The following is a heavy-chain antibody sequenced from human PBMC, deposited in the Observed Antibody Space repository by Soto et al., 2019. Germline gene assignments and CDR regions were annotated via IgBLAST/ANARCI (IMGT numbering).Heavy chain of an antibody. V-gene: IGHV4-34*01. CDR1: GGSFSGYY. CDR2: INHSGST. J-gene: IGHJ4*02. D-gene: IGHD3-22*01. CDR3: ARGVKWLLLRGRYYFDY. Sequence: PSETLSLTCAVYGGSFSGYYWSWIRQPPGKGLEWIGEINHSGSTNYNPSLKSRVTISVDTSKNQFSLKLSSVTAADTAVYYCARGVKWLLLRGRYYFDYRGQGTLVPVS.